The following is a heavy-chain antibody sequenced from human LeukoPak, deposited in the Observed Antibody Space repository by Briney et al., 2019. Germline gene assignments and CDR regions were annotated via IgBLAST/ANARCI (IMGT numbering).Heavy chain of an antibody. V-gene: IGHV3-33*01. CDR2: IWYDGSNK. J-gene: IGHJ6*02. CDR3: ARELDQSATIKYYYYYGMDV. CDR1: GFTFSSYG. D-gene: IGHD5-12*01. Sequence: PGGSLRLSCAASGFTFSSYGMHWVRQAPGKGLEWVAVIWYDGSNKYYADSVKGRFTISRDNSKNTLYLQMNSLRAEDTAVYYCARELDQSATIKYYYYYGMDVWGQGTTVTVSS.